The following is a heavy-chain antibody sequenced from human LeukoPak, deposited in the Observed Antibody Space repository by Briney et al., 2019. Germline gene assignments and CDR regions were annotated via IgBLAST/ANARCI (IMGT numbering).Heavy chain of an antibody. J-gene: IGHJ6*02. CDR3: ARCHDLESRYYYYYGMDV. CDR2: IQQDGGER. D-gene: IGHD3-3*01. V-gene: IGHV3-7*01. CDR1: GFNFSSYW. Sequence: GGSLRLSCAASGFNFSSYWMSCVRQAPGKGLEWVANIQQDGGERYYVDSVKGRFTISRDNAKNSLYLQMNSLRAEDTAVYYCARCHDLESRYYYYYGMDVWGQGTTVTVSS.